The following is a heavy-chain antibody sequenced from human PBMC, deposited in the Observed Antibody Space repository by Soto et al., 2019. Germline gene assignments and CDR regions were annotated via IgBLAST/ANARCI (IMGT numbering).Heavy chain of an antibody. CDR2: TYYRSKWYN. Sequence: QVQLQQSGPGLLKPSQTLSLTCAISGDSVSGNSAAAWNWIRQSPSKGLEWLGRTYYRSKWYNDYALSVKRRITINPDTSKKQFSLPLKSVTPEDAAVYYCVRWTRSTFDIWGQGTMVTVSS. V-gene: IGHV6-1*01. CDR1: GDSVSGNSAAA. J-gene: IGHJ3*02. CDR3: VRWTRSTFDI.